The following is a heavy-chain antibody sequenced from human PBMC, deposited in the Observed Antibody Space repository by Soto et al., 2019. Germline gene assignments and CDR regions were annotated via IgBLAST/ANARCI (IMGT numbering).Heavy chain of an antibody. Sequence: GGSLRLSCAASGFTFNMYAMHWVRQAPGKGLEWAAAVSHDGSTKRYAESVKGRFTISRDNSKNTLYLQMFSLRVEDTAVYYCARDPDNGYHPSWFDPWGQGTLVTV. J-gene: IGHJ5*02. CDR2: VSHDGSTK. V-gene: IGHV3-30-3*01. CDR3: ARDPDNGYHPSWFDP. D-gene: IGHD2-2*01. CDR1: GFTFNMYA.